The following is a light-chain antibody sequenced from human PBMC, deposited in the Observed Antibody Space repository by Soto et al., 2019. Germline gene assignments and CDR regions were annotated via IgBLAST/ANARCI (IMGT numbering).Light chain of an antibody. V-gene: IGKV1-39*01. CDR3: QQTYTSVAT. CDR2: AAS. J-gene: IGKJ1*01. Sequence: IQVTQSPFSLSASVGDSVTLSCQTSQRVDSYIHWYQHQSGKPPKLLIYAASTLQDGVPSRFSGGGSGTAFSLIITGLQPGDSATYYCQQTYTSVATFGQGSMVDIK. CDR1: QRVDSY.